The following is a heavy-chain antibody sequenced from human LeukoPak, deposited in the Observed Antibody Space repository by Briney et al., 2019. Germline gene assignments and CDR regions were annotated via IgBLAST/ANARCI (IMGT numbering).Heavy chain of an antibody. V-gene: IGHV4-61*02. D-gene: IGHD3-16*01. Sequence: PSETLSLTCTVSGGSISSGSYYWSWIRQPAGKGLEWIGRIYTSGSTNYNPSLKSRVTISVDTSKNQFSLKLSSVTVADTAVYYCAREFDYVWGTYGMDVWGQGTTVTVSS. CDR3: AREFDYVWGTYGMDV. CDR1: GGSISSGSYY. J-gene: IGHJ6*02. CDR2: IYTSGST.